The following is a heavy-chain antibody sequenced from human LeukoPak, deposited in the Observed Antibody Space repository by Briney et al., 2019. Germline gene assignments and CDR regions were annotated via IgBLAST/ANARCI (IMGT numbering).Heavy chain of an antibody. CDR3: ARDLGGSMSAYYFDY. CDR2: IIPFFGTA. D-gene: IGHD3-3*01. CDR1: GGTFSSYA. J-gene: IGHJ4*02. Sequence: SVKVSCKASGGTFSSYAISWVRQAPGQGLEWMGRIIPFFGTANYAQKFQGRVTITTDESTSTAYMELSSLRSEDTAVYYCARDLGGSMSAYYFDYWGQGTLVTVSS. V-gene: IGHV1-69*05.